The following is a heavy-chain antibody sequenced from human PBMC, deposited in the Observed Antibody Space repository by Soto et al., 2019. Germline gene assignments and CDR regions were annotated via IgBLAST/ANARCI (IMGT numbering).Heavy chain of an antibody. V-gene: IGHV3-33*01. CDR2: IWNDGSLQ. CDR3: TRDRHEQWLALGDWFGP. CDR1: GFTFNNYG. D-gene: IGHD6-19*01. Sequence: QAQLVESGGGVVQPGRSLRLSCAASGFTFNNYGMHWVRQAPGKGLEWVAVIWNDGSLQYYADSVKGRFTISREKAKNTVYLQMNSLTADDTGVYYCTRDRHEQWLALGDWFGPWGQGTHVTVSS. J-gene: IGHJ5*02.